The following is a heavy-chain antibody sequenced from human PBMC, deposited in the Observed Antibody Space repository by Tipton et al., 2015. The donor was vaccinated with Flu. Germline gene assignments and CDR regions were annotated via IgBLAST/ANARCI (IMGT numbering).Heavy chain of an antibody. J-gene: IGHJ4*02. Sequence: TLSLTCTVSGGSIRGYVWTWIRQPPGRGLEWMGYIYGTGSTYYNPSLKGRVIMSVDTSKNQLSLKMRSVTAADTAIYYCAKDKTGLDGSFQYQFDSWGQGALVVVSS. V-gene: IGHV4-59*01. CDR2: IYGTGST. D-gene: IGHD2-2*01. CDR1: GGSIRGYV. CDR3: AKDKTGLDGSFQYQFDS.